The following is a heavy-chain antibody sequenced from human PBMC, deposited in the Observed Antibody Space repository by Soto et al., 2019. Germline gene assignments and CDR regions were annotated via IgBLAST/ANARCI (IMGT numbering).Heavy chain of an antibody. CDR1: GGTFSSYA. J-gene: IGHJ4*02. V-gene: IGHV1-69*12. D-gene: IGHD6-13*01. Sequence: QVQLVQSGAEVKKPGSSVKVSCKASGGTFSSYAISWVRQAPGQGLEWMGGIIPIFGTANYAQKFQGRVTITADESTSTAYMELSSLRSEDTAVYYCARDIWDSEYSSSWYQCDYWGQGTLVTVSS. CDR3: ARDIWDSEYSSSWYQCDY. CDR2: IIPIFGTA.